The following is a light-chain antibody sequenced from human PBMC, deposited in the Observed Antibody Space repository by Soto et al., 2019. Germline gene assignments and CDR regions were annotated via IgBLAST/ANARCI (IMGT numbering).Light chain of an antibody. V-gene: IGLV2-14*01. CDR1: SSDVGGYNY. CDR2: EVS. CDR3: SSFTSDRIYV. Sequence: QSVLAQPASVSGSPGQSIAISCTGTSSDVGGYNYVSWYQQHPGKAPKLLISEVSIRPSGVSDRFSGSKSGNTASLTISGLQTEDEADYYCSSFTSDRIYVFGPGTKVTVL. J-gene: IGLJ1*01.